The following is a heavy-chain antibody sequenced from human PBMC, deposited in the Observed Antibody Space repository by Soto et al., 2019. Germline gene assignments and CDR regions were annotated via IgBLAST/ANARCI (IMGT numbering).Heavy chain of an antibody. CDR1: GGTFSSYT. J-gene: IGHJ6*02. CDR3: ARMHDILTGYPGGMDV. Sequence: QVQLVQSGAEVKKPGSSVKVSCKASGGTFSSYTISWVRQAPGQGLEWMGRIIPILGIANYAQKFQGRVTITADKSTSTAYMELSSLRSEDTAVYYCARMHDILTGYPGGMDVWGQGTTVTVSS. CDR2: IIPILGIA. D-gene: IGHD3-9*01. V-gene: IGHV1-69*02.